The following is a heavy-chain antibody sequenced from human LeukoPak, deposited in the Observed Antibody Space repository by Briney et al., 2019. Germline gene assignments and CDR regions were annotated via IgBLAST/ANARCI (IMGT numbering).Heavy chain of an antibody. CDR1: GFTFSSYD. J-gene: IGHJ4*02. Sequence: GGSLRLSCAASGFTFSSYDMHWVRQATGKGLEWVSGIGTAGDTYYPGSAKGRFTISRENAKNSLYLQMNSLRAGDTAVYYCARADKFFGELLEWGQGTLVTVSS. D-gene: IGHD3-10*01. V-gene: IGHV3-13*04. CDR3: ARADKFFGELLE. CDR2: IGTAGDT.